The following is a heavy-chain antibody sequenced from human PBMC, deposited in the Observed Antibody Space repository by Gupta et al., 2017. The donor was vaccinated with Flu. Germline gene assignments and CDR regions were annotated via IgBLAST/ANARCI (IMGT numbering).Heavy chain of an antibody. D-gene: IGHD5-24*01. Sequence: EVQLVESGGGLVKPGGSLRLSCAASGFTFSNAWMSWVRQAPGKGLEWVGRIKSKTDGGTTDYAAPVKGRFTISRDDSKNTLYLQMNSLKTEDTAVYYCTTDRWKDGYNTYYFDYWGQGTLVTVSS. CDR1: GFTFSNAW. CDR3: TTDRWKDGYNTYYFDY. V-gene: IGHV3-15*01. J-gene: IGHJ4*02. CDR2: IKSKTDGGTT.